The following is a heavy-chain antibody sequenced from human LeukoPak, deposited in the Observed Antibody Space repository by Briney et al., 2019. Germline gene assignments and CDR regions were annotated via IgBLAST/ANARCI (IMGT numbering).Heavy chain of an antibody. D-gene: IGHD3-9*01. CDR3: ARDPIFLGREGSIDY. CDR1: GYTFTSYY. J-gene: IGHJ4*02. Sequence: ASVKVSCMTSGYTFTSYYIHWVRQAPGQGLEWMGIINPSGGSTSYAQKFQGRITMIRDTSTCTVYMELSSLRSEDTAVYYCARDPIFLGREGSIDYWGQGTLVTVSS. V-gene: IGHV1-46*01. CDR2: INPSGGST.